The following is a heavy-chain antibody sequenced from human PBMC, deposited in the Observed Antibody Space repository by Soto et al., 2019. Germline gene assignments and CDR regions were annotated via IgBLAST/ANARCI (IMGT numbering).Heavy chain of an antibody. D-gene: IGHD6-6*01. J-gene: IGHJ5*02. Sequence: ASVKVSCKVSGYTLTELSMHWVRQAPGKGLEWMGGFDPEDGETIYAQKFQGRVTMTEDTSTDTVYMELSSLRSEDTAVYYCARGEDSSSSYWFDPWGQGTLVTVSS. CDR2: FDPEDGET. CDR3: ARGEDSSSSYWFDP. CDR1: GYTLTELS. V-gene: IGHV1-24*01.